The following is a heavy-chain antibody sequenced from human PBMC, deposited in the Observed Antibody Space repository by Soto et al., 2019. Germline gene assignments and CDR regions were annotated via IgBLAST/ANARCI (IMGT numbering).Heavy chain of an antibody. J-gene: IGHJ4*02. D-gene: IGHD2-8*02. V-gene: IGHV6-1*01. Sequence: SQTLSLTCAISGDSVSSNSVAWHWIRQSPSRGLEWLGRTYYRSKWYNNYAVSVKSRITINPDTSKKQFSLQLNSVTPEDTAVYYCSRGYRWAFDYWGQGTLVTVSS. CDR1: GDSVSSNSVA. CDR2: TYYRSKWYN. CDR3: SRGYRWAFDY.